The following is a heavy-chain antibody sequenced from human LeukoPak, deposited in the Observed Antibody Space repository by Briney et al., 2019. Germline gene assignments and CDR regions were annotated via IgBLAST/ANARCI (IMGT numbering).Heavy chain of an antibody. CDR3: AREGYYDYVWGLDAFDI. CDR2: ISAYNGNT. CDR1: GYTFTSYG. J-gene: IGHJ3*02. D-gene: IGHD3-16*01. V-gene: IGHV1-18*01. Sequence: GASVNVSFKASGYTFTSYGISWVRQAPGQGLEWMGWISAYNGNTNYAQKLQGRVTMTTDTSTSTAYMELRSLRSDDTAVYYCAREGYYDYVWGLDAFDIWGQGTMVTVSS.